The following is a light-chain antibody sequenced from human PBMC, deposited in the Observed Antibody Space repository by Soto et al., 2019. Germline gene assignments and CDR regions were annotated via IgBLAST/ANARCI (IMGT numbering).Light chain of an antibody. CDR3: QHYNSYSEA. V-gene: IGKV1-5*03. CDR2: KAS. CDR1: QTISSW. Sequence: DIQMTQSPSTLSASVGDRVTITCRASQTISSWLAWYQQKPGKAPKLLIYKASTLKSGVPSRFSGSGSGTEFTLTISSLQPDHFATYYCQHYNSYSEAFGQGTKV. J-gene: IGKJ1*01.